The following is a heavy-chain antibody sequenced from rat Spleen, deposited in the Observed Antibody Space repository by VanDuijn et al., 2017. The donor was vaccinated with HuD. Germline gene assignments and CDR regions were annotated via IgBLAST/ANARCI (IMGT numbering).Heavy chain of an antibody. D-gene: IGHD5-1*01. J-gene: IGHJ2*01. CDR1: GFTFNNYW. CDR3: ARNKANWVDY. Sequence: EVQLVESGGGLVQPGRSLKLSCVASGFTFNNYWMTWIRQAPGKGLEWVASITNTGGGTYYPDSVKGRFTISRDNAKTTLYLQMDSLRSEDTATYYCARNKANWVDYWGQGVMVTVSS. CDR2: ITNTGGGT. V-gene: IGHV5-31*01.